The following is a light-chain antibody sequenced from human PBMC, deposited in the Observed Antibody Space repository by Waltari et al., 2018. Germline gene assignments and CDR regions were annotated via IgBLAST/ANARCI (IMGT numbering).Light chain of an antibody. J-gene: IGKJ1*01. CDR3: QHYVRLPVT. Sequence: IVLPQSPGTLSLSPGERATLTCRASQSVSSTLAWYHQKPGQAPRLLIYCASPRAPGIPDRFSGSGSGTDFSLTISRLEPEDFAVYYCQHYVRLPVTFGQGTNVEIK. V-gene: IGKV3-20*01. CDR1: QSVSST. CDR2: CAS.